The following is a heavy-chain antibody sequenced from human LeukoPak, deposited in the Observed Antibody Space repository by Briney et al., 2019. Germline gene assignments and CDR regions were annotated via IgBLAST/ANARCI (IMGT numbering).Heavy chain of an antibody. Sequence: GGSLRLSCAASGFTFSNYWMTWVRQAPGKGLEWVADIKQDGSEKLYVKSVRGRFTISRDNAKMSLFLQMNSLRAEDTAVYYCVRDNGVVHGVYYMDVWGKGTTVTVS. D-gene: IGHD3-10*01. V-gene: IGHV3-7*01. CDR2: IKQDGSEK. CDR3: VRDNGVVHGVYYMDV. J-gene: IGHJ6*03. CDR1: GFTFSNYW.